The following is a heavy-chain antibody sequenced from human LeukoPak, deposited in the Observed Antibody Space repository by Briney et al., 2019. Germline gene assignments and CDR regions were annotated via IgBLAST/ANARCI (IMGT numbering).Heavy chain of an antibody. CDR1: GFPFSNFA. J-gene: IGHJ4*02. D-gene: IGHD2-2*01. Sequence: GGSLRLSCAASGFPFSNFAMHWVRQAPGKGLEWVSAISGSGGSTYYADSVKGRFTISRDNSKNTLYLQMNSLRAEDTAVYYCAKGYCSSTSCRGWDDYGGNTDRYWGQGTLVTVSS. V-gene: IGHV3-23*01. CDR3: AKGYCSSTSCRGWDDYGGNTDRY. CDR2: ISGSGGST.